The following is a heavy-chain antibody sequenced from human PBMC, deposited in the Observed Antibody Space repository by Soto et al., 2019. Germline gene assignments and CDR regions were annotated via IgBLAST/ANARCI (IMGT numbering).Heavy chain of an antibody. Sequence: PSETLSLTCTVSGDSISSSYWNWLRQAPGKGLEWIGYIDDTGSTNYNPSLKSRVTLSVDPSNNQYSLKLSSVTAADTAVYYCARGVLEWLLRDSYYYYMDVWGKGTTVTVSS. CDR3: ARGVLEWLLRDSYYYYMDV. CDR1: GDSISSSY. D-gene: IGHD3-3*01. J-gene: IGHJ6*03. V-gene: IGHV4-59*01. CDR2: IDDTGST.